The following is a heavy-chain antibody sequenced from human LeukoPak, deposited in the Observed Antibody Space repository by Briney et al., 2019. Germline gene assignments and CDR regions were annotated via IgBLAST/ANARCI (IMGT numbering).Heavy chain of an antibody. CDR1: GFTFDDYG. CDR3: AKDTRGDYGWDFDY. D-gene: IGHD3-10*01. CDR2: INWNGGST. J-gene: IGHJ4*02. V-gene: IGHV3-20*04. Sequence: GGSLRLSCGASGFTFDDYGMSWVRQAPGKGLEWVSGINWNGGSTGYADSVKGRFTISRDNSKNTLYLQMNSLRAEDAAVYYCAKDTRGDYGWDFDYWGQGTLVTVSS.